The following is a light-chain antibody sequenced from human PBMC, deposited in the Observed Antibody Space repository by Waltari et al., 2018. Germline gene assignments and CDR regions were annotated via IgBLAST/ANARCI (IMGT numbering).Light chain of an antibody. Sequence: QSALTQPASVSGSPGQSITISCTGTSRDIASYNLVSWYQQHPGKAPKLIIYEANKRPSGVSSRFSGSKSGNTASLTISGPQAEDEANYECYAYAGTRGVFGTGTKVTVL. CDR3: YAYAGTRGV. CDR1: SRDIASYNL. CDR2: EAN. V-gene: IGLV2-23*01. J-gene: IGLJ1*01.